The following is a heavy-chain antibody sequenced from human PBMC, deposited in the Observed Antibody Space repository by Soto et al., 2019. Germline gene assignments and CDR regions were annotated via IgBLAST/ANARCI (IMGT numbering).Heavy chain of an antibody. J-gene: IGHJ6*02. V-gene: IGHV4-30-4*01. CDR3: ARTYYDILTGPDYYYGMDV. Sequence: NPSETLSLTCTVSGGSISSGDYYWSWIRQPPGKGLEWIGYIYYSGSTYYNPSLKSRVTISVDTSKNQFSLKLSSVTAADTAVYYCARTYYDILTGPDYYYGMDVWGQGTTVTVSS. CDR1: GGSISSGDYY. D-gene: IGHD3-9*01. CDR2: IYYSGST.